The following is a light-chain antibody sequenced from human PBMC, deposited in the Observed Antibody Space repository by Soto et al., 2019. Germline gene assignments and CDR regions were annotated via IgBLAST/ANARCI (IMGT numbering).Light chain of an antibody. V-gene: IGLV2-14*01. Sequence: QSVLTQPASVSGSPGQSITISCTGTSSDVGGYNYVSWYQQHPGKAPKLMIYDVSNRPSGVSNRFSDSKSGNTASPTISGLQAEDEADYYCSSYTSSSTLYVFGTGTKVTVL. CDR2: DVS. CDR1: SSDVGGYNY. J-gene: IGLJ1*01. CDR3: SSYTSSSTLYV.